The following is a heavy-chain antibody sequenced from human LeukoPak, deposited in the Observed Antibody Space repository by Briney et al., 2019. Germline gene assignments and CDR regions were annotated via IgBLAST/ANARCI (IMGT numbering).Heavy chain of an antibody. CDR3: ATSHYGSGYYYYMDV. CDR2: IYHSGST. V-gene: IGHV4-30-2*01. D-gene: IGHD3-10*01. CDR1: GGSISSGGYY. Sequence: PSETLSLTCTVAGGSISSGGYYWSWIRQPPGKGLEWIGYIYHSGSTYYNPSLKSRVTISVDRSKNQFSLKLSSVTAADTAVYYCATSHYGSGYYYYMDVWGKGTTVTVSS. J-gene: IGHJ6*03.